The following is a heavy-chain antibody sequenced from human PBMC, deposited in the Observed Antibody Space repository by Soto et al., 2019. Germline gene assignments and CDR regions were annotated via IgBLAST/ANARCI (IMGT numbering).Heavy chain of an antibody. D-gene: IGHD5-18*01. CDR1: EYTFTNDA. J-gene: IGHJ4*02. CDR3: ARATGYGRLDS. Sequence: QVKLVQSGAEVKKPGASVKVSCKASEYTFTNDAMHWVRQAPGQRLEWMGWINSGNGNTKYTQSLQGRVTITRDTSASTVYMEVSSLRSEDTAIYYCARATGYGRLDSWGQGTLVTVSS. V-gene: IGHV1-3*04. CDR2: INSGNGNT.